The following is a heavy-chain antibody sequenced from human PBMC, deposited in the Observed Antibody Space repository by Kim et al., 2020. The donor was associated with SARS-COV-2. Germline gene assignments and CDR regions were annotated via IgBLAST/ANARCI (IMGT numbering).Heavy chain of an antibody. V-gene: IGHV3-21*01. CDR2: ISSSSSYI. Sequence: GGSLRLSCAASGFTFSSYSMNWVRQAPGKGLEWVSSISSSSSYIYYADSVKGRFTISRDNAKNSLYLQMNSLRAEDTAVYYCARDRSTMTEFDYWGQGPWSPSPQ. D-gene: IGHD2-2*01. CDR1: GFTFSSYS. CDR3: ARDRSTMTEFDY. J-gene: IGHJ4*02.